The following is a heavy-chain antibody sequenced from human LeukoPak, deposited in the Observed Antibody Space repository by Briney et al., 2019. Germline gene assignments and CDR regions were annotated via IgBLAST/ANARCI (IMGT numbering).Heavy chain of an antibody. CDR1: GFTFSSYG. D-gene: IGHD3-3*01. CDR2: IWYDGRNK. Sequence: PGGSLRLSCAASGFTFSSYGMHWVRQAPGKGLEWVAVIWYDGRNKYYADSVKGRFTISRDNSKNTLYLQMNSLRAEDTAVYYCARGPDFWSGDYFDYWGQGTLVTVSS. J-gene: IGHJ4*02. CDR3: ARGPDFWSGDYFDY. V-gene: IGHV3-33*01.